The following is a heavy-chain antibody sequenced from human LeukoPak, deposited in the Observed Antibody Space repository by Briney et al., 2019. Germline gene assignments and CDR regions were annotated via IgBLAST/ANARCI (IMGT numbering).Heavy chain of an antibody. D-gene: IGHD4-17*01. J-gene: IGHJ1*01. CDR1: GFSFSDTY. Sequence: GGSLRLSCAASGFSFSDTYINWVRQIPGKGLEWVSAIRGSGGSTYYADSVKGRFTISRDNSKNTLYLQMNSLRAEDTAVYYCAKGGSSRYGDSGAEYFQHWGQGTLVTVSS. CDR3: AKGGSSRYGDSGAEYFQH. CDR2: IRGSGGST. V-gene: IGHV3-23*01.